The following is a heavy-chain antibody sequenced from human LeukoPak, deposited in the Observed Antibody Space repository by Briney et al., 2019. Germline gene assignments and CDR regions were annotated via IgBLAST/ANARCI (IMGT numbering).Heavy chain of an antibody. D-gene: IGHD6-25*01. CDR3: AKYTKRLPRLQGYFDY. CDR1: GFTFSSYA. CDR2: ISGSGGST. J-gene: IGHJ4*02. Sequence: GGSLRLSCAASGFTFSSYAMSWARQAPGKGLEWVSAISGSGGSTYYADSVKGRFTISRDNSKNTLYLQMNSLRAEDTAVYYCAKYTKRLPRLQGYFDYWGQGTLVTVSS. V-gene: IGHV3-23*01.